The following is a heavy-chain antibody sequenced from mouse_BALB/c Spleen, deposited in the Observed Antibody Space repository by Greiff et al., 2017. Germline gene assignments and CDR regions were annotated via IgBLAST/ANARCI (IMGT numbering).Heavy chain of an antibody. D-gene: IGHD2-1*01. J-gene: IGHJ4*01. CDR3: GRSDGNYRLYYAMDY. CDR1: GYSFTGYF. CDR2: INPYNGDT. Sequence: VQLKESGPELVKPGASVKISCKASGYSFTGYFMNWVKQSHGKSLEWIGRINPYNGDTFYNQKFKGKATLTVDKSSSTAHMELLSLTSEDSAVYYCGRSDGNYRLYYAMDYWGQGTSVTVSS. V-gene: IGHV1-37*01.